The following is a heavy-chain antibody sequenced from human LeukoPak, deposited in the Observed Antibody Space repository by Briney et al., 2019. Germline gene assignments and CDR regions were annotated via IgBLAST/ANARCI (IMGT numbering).Heavy chain of an antibody. Sequence: SETLSLTCAVYGGSFSGYYWSWIRQPPGKGLEWIGEINHSGSTNYNPSLKSRVTISVDTSKNQFSLKLSSVTAADTAVYYCARGRAIVVVRLKRGFDPWGQGTLVTVSS. D-gene: IGHD3-22*01. V-gene: IGHV4-34*01. CDR2: INHSGST. CDR1: GGSFSGYY. J-gene: IGHJ5*02. CDR3: ARGRAIVVVRLKRGFDP.